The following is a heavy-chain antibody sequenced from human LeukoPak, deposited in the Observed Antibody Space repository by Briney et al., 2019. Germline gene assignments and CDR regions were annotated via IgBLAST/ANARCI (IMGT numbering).Heavy chain of an antibody. D-gene: IGHD3-3*01. CDR1: GGAFSSYA. J-gene: IGHJ5*02. V-gene: IGHV1-69*13. CDR3: ARGAIFGVAAFDP. CDR2: IIPIFGTA. Sequence: GASVKVSCKASGGAFSSYAISWVRQAPGQGLEWMGGIIPIFGTANYAQKFQGRVTITADESTSTAYMELSSLRSEDTAVYYCARGAIFGVAAFDPWGQGTLVTVSS.